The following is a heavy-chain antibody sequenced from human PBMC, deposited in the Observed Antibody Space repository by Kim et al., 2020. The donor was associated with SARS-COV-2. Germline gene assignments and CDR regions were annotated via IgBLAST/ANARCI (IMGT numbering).Heavy chain of an antibody. CDR3: ARDLGLVVVAATGLAFDY. CDR2: ISAYNGNT. CDR1: GYTFTSYG. D-gene: IGHD2-15*01. Sequence: ASVKVSCKASGYTFTSYGISWVRQAPGQGLEWMGWISAYNGNTNYAQKLQGRVTMTTDTSTSTAYMELRSLRSDDTAVYYCARDLGLVVVAATGLAFDYWGQGTLVTVSS. J-gene: IGHJ4*02. V-gene: IGHV1-18*01.